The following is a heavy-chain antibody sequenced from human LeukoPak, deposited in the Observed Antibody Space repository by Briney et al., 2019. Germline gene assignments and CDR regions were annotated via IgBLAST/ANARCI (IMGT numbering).Heavy chain of an antibody. J-gene: IGHJ4*02. V-gene: IGHV1-69*13. Sequence: ASVKVSCKAAGYSFTSFHISWVRQAPGQGLEWMGGIIPIFGTANYAQKFQGRVTITADEPTSTAYMELSSLRSEDTAVYYCARGLIAGGSGSYYFLYWGQGTLVTVSS. CDR1: GYSFTSFH. CDR3: ARGLIAGGSGSYYFLY. D-gene: IGHD3-10*01. CDR2: IIPIFGTA.